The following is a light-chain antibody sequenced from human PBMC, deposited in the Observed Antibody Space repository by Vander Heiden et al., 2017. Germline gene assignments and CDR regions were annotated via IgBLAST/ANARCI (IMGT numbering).Light chain of an antibody. Sequence: SYELTQPPSVSVSPGQTASITCSVEKLGEKYVTWYQQKAGQSTVLVLYQDRQRPSGIPERFSGSNSANTATLTMSGTQPPDEAYYYSQAWDSDMVVFGGGTKLTVL. CDR3: QAWDSDMVV. J-gene: IGLJ2*01. CDR2: QDR. V-gene: IGLV3-1*01. CDR1: KLGEKY.